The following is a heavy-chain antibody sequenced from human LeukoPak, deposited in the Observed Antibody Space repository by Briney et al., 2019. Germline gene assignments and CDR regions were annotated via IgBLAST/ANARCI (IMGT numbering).Heavy chain of an antibody. J-gene: IGHJ4*02. V-gene: IGHV3-53*01. D-gene: IGHD3-10*01. CDR1: GFTVSHYY. CDR2: IYSGGST. Sequence: GGSLSLSCAASGFTVSHYYMTWVRQAPGKGLECVSVIYSGGSTYSAASVKGRFTISRDNSRNMVYLQMSSLRAEDTAVYYCARARGSHPSPFDSWGQGTLVTVSS. CDR3: ARARGSHPSPFDS.